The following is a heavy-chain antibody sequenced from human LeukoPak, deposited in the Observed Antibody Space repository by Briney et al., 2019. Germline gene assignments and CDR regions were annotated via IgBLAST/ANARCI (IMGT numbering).Heavy chain of an antibody. CDR2: ISAYNGNT. Sequence: ASVNVSCKASGYTFTSYGIGWVRQAPGQGLEWMGWISAYNGNTNYAQKLQGRVTMTTDTSPSTAYMELRSLRSDDTAVYYCARVTCSSTCCYIVLGWFDPWGQGTLVTVSS. CDR3: ARVTCSSTCCYIVLGWFDP. D-gene: IGHD2-2*02. V-gene: IGHV1-18*01. CDR1: GYTFTSYG. J-gene: IGHJ5*02.